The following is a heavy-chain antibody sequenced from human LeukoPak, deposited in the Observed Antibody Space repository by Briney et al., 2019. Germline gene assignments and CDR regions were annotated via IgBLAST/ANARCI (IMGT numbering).Heavy chain of an antibody. CDR2: INPNSGGT. V-gene: IGHV1-2*02. CDR3: ARGSVVVSGTNWFDP. D-gene: IGHD2-21*01. CDR1: GHTFTGYY. Sequence: GASVKVSCKASGHTFTGYYMHWVRQAPGQGPEWMGWINPNSGGTNYAQKFQGRVTMTRDTSISTAYMDLSRLRSDDTAVYYCARGSVVVSGTNWFDPWGQGTLVTVSS. J-gene: IGHJ5*02.